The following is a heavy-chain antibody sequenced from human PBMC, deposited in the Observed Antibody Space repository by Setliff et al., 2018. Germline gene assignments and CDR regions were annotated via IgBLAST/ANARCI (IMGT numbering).Heavy chain of an antibody. CDR1: GYIFTGYY. J-gene: IGHJ4*02. D-gene: IGHD4-17*01. CDR2: FNPNSGDT. CDR3: AREVLSTVVAWDY. V-gene: IGHV1-2*06. Sequence: ASVKVSCKASGYIFTGYYIHWVRQAPGRGLEWMGRFNPNSGDTNSAQKFQGRVTMTRDTSISTAYMELSRLKYDDTAVYYCAREVLSTVVAWDYWGQGTLVTVSS.